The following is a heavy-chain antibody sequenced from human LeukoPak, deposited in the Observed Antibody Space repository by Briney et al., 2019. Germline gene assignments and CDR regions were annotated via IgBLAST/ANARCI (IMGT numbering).Heavy chain of an antibody. CDR1: GYSISSGYY. J-gene: IGHJ4*02. CDR3: ARVMVRGVAFDY. V-gene: IGHV4-38-2*02. Sequence: QSSETLSLTCTVSGYSISSGYYWGWIRQPPGKGLEWIGSIYHSGSTYYNPSLKSRVTISVDTSKNQFSLKLSSVTAADTAVYYCARVMVRGVAFDYWGQGTLVTVSS. D-gene: IGHD3-10*01. CDR2: IYHSGST.